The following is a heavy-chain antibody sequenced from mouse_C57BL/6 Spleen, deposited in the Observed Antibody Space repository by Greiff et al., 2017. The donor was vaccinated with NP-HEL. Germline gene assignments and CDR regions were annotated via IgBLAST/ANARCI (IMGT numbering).Heavy chain of an antibody. CDR2: ISSGSSTI. D-gene: IGHD1-1*01. J-gene: IGHJ3*01. V-gene: IGHV5-17*01. CDR3: ARVGYGSSYVPWFAY. CDR1: GFTFSDYG. Sequence: EVQLQESGGGLVKPGGSLKLSCAASGFTFSDYGMHWVRQAPEKGLEWVAYISSGSSTIYYADTVKGRFTISRDNAKNTLFLQMTSLRSEDTAMYYCARVGYGSSYVPWFAYWGQGTLVTVSA.